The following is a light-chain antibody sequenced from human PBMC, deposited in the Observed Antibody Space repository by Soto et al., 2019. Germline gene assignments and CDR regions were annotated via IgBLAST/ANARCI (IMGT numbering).Light chain of an antibody. Sequence: YRASQGIRNDLGWYQQKPGKAPKRLIYGSSSLQSGVPSRFSVSGSGTEIILTISSLQPEDSATYYCLQHHSFLRKFGQGTKVDIK. V-gene: IGKV1-17*01. J-gene: IGKJ1*01. CDR1: QGIRND. CDR3: LQHHSFLRK. CDR2: GSS.